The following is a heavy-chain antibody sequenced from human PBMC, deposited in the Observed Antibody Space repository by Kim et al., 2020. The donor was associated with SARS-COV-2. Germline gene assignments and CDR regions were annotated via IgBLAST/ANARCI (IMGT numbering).Heavy chain of an antibody. Sequence: GGSLRLSCAASGFTVSSNYMSWVRQAPGKGLEWVSVIYSSGSTYYADSVKGRFTISRDNSKNTLYLQMNSLRAEDTAVYYCARDSRAGHDSSAPSWGWYFYPWGRGTLFSVSS. V-gene: IGHV3-53*01. CDR3: ARDSRAGHDSSAPSWGWYFYP. CDR2: IYSSGST. D-gene: IGHD3-22*01. CDR1: GFTVSSNY. J-gene: IGHJ2*01.